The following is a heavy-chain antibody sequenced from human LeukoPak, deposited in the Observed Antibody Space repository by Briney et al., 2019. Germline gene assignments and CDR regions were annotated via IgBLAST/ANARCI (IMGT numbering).Heavy chain of an antibody. D-gene: IGHD3-22*01. CDR3: ARSYDSSGYNLDY. V-gene: IGHV4-39*07. J-gene: IGHJ4*02. CDR1: GGSITTSDNY. Sequence: SETPSLTCIVSGGSITTSDNYWGWIRQPPGKGLEWIGAIHNSGSTYYNPSLKSRVTMSIDRSTNRFSLKLSSVTAADTAVYYCARSYDSSGYNLDYWGQGTLVTVSS. CDR2: IHNSGST.